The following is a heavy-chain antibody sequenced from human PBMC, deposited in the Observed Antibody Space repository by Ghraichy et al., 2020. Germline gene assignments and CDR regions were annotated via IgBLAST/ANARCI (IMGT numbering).Heavy chain of an antibody. CDR2: IKHDESEK. D-gene: IGHD5-18*01. CDR1: GFIFSSYY. Sequence: GGSLRLSCVASGFIFSSYYMTWVRQVPGKGLEWVANIKHDESEKYYVDSVKGRFTISRDNAKNSLYLQMNSLRPDDTAVYYCARGGYNYGSNPIDYWGQGTLVIVSS. CDR3: ARGGYNYGSNPIDY. J-gene: IGHJ4*02. V-gene: IGHV3-7*04.